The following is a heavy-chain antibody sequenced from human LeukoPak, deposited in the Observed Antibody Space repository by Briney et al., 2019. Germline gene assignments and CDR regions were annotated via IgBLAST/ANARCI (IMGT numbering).Heavy chain of an antibody. CDR3: ARDYGWSFDY. CDR2: ISSSGTTT. D-gene: IGHD6-19*01. Sequence: GGSLRLSCAASGFTFSSYSLNWVRQAPGKGLEWVSYISSSGTTTEYADSVKGRFTISRDNAKNSLSLQMNSLRDEDTAVYYCARDYGWSFDYWGQGTLVTVSS. J-gene: IGHJ4*02. V-gene: IGHV3-48*02. CDR1: GFTFSSYS.